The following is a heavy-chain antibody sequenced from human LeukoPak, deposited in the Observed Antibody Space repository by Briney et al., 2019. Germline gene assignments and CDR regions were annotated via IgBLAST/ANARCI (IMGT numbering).Heavy chain of an antibody. J-gene: IGHJ4*02. V-gene: IGHV1-3*01. CDR2: INAGNGNT. CDR3: ARDRRIVGATNYFDY. D-gene: IGHD1-26*01. CDR1: GYTFTSYA. Sequence: ASVKVSCKASGYTFTSYAMHWVRQAPGQRLEWMGWINAGNGNTKYSQKFQGRVTITRDTSASTAYMELSSLRSEDTAVYYCARDRRIVGATNYFDYWGQGTLVTVSS.